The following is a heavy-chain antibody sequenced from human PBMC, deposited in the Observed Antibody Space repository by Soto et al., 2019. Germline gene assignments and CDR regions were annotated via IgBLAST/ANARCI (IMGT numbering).Heavy chain of an antibody. J-gene: IGHJ6*02. CDR1: GGTFSSYA. CDR2: IIPIFGTA. V-gene: IGHV1-69*13. D-gene: IGHD3-10*01. CDR3: AISYYYTGRYYYGMDV. Sequence: SVKVSCKASGGTFSSYAISWVRQAPGQGLEWMGGIIPIFGTANYAQKFQGRVTITADESTSTAYMELSSLRSEDTAVYYCAISYYYTGRYYYGMDVWGQGTTVTVSS.